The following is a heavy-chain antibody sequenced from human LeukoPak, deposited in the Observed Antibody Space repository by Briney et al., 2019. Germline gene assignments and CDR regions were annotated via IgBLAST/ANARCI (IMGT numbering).Heavy chain of an antibody. Sequence: VASVKVSCKASGYTFTGYYIHWVRQAPGQGLEWMGIINPSGGSTSYAQKFQGRVTMTRDTSTSTVYMELSSLRSEDTAVYYCARETSGGYFDYWGQGTLVTVSS. J-gene: IGHJ4*02. D-gene: IGHD3-16*01. V-gene: IGHV1-46*01. CDR1: GYTFTGYY. CDR3: ARETSGGYFDY. CDR2: INPSGGST.